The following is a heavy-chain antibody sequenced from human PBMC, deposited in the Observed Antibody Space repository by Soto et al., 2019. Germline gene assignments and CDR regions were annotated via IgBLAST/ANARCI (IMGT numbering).Heavy chain of an antibody. Sequence: ASVKVSCKASGYTFSNFGLSWLREGPGQGLEWMGWISGYNGNTNSAERFQGRVTMTTDTSTSTAYMEVRSLTSDDTAVYYCARDKGYGFGWSSSSGMDVWGQGTTVTVSS. CDR3: ARDKGYGFGWSSSSGMDV. V-gene: IGHV1-18*01. CDR1: GYTFSNFG. D-gene: IGHD5-18*01. CDR2: ISGYNGNT. J-gene: IGHJ6*02.